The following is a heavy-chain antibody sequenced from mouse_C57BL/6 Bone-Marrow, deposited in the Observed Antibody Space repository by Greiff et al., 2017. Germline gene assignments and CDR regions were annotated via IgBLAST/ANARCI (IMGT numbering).Heavy chain of an antibody. CDR3: ARPAYYSNRYAMDY. Sequence: QVQLTQPGAELVKPGASVKMSCKASGYTFTSYCITWVKQRPGQGLEWIVDIYTGSGSTNYNEKFKSKATLTLDTSSSTAYMQLSSLTSEDSAVYYCARPAYYSNRYAMDYWGQGTAVTVSS. J-gene: IGHJ4*01. CDR2: IYTGSGST. CDR1: GYTFTSYC. V-gene: IGHV1-55*01. D-gene: IGHD2-5*01.